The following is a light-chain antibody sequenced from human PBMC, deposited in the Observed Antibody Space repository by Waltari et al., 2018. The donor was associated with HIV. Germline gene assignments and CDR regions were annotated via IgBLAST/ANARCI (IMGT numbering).Light chain of an antibody. CDR3: GSYTSSNTDV. V-gene: IGLV2-14*03. J-gene: IGLJ1*01. CDR1: SSDVGGYKY. CDR2: DVS. Sequence: QSALTQPASVSGSPGQSITISCTGTSSDVGGYKYVSWYQRSPGNAPKLMIYDVSNRPAGVSNRFSGSKSGNTASLTIAGLQAEDEADYYCGSYTSSNTDVFGTGTKVTVL.